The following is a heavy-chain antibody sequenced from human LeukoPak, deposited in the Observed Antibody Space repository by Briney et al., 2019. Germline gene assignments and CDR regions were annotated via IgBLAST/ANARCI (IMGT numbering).Heavy chain of an antibody. J-gene: IGHJ4*02. V-gene: IGHV2-5*05. D-gene: IGHD6-13*01. CDR1: GFSLSTSGVG. CDR2: IYWDDDK. CDR3: AHRIAAAGDFHFDY. Sequence: SGPTLVNPTQTLTLTCTFSGFSLSTSGVGVGWIRQPPGKALEWLALIYWDDDKRYGPSLKSRLTITKDTSQQQVVLTMTNMDPVDTATYYCAHRIAAAGDFHFDYWGQGTLVTVSS.